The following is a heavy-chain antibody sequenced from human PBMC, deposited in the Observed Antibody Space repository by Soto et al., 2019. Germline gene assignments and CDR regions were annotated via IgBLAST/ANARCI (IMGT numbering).Heavy chain of an antibody. CDR2: ISSIGST. Sequence: SETMPITCTVSGGNVSSGDYFWSWIRQSPGKGLEWIGYISSIGSTYYNPSLKGRVSVSRDTSKNQFSLKLSSVTTTDTAVYYCARVLVIRPYYYHVMYFCGQGTTVTGSS. J-gene: IGHJ6*02. CDR3: ARVLVIRPYYYHVMYF. V-gene: IGHV4-30-4*02. D-gene: IGHD3-3*02. CDR1: GGNVSSGDYF.